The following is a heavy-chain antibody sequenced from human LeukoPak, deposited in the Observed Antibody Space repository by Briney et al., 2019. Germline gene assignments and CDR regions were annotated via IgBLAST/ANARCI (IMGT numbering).Heavy chain of an antibody. J-gene: IGHJ3*02. CDR3: ARGAVGSADDAFDI. D-gene: IGHD2-15*01. CDR1: GDSISDYY. Sequence: SETLSLTCTVSGDSISDYYWSWIRQPPGKGLEWIGEINHSGSTNYNPSLKSRVTISVDTSKNQFSLKLSSVTAADTAVYYCARGAVGSADDAFDIWGQGTMVTVSS. V-gene: IGHV4-34*01. CDR2: INHSGST.